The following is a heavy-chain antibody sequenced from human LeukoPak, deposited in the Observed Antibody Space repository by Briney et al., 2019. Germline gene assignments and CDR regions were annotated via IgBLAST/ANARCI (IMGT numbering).Heavy chain of an antibody. CDR3: ARQGVYYDSKRADY. Sequence: PSQTLSLTCTVSGGSISSGDYSWSWIRQPPGKGLEWIGYIYYSGSTYYNPSLKSRVTISVDTSRNQFSLKLSSVTAADTAVYYCARQGVYYDSKRADYWGQVPWSPSPQ. J-gene: IGHJ4*01. CDR2: IYYSGST. V-gene: IGHV4-30-4*01. CDR1: GGSISSGDYS. D-gene: IGHD3-22*01.